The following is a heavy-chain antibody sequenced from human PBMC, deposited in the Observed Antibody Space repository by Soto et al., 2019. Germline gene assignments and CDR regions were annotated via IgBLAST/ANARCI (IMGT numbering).Heavy chain of an antibody. CDR1: GFTFSSYA. D-gene: IGHD3-22*01. J-gene: IGHJ6*02. CDR2: ISSSGSST. V-gene: IGHV3-23*01. Sequence: PGGSLRLSCAASGFTFSSYAMSWVRQAPGKGLEWVSAISSSGSSTNYADSVKGRFTISRDNAKNTLYLQMNSLRAEDTAVYYCARVYYDSSGYYYISNTHYYYYGMDVWGQGTTVTVSS. CDR3: ARVYYDSSGYYYISNTHYYYYGMDV.